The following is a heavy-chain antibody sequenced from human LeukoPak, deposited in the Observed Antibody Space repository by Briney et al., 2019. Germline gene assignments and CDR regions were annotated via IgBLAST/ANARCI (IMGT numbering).Heavy chain of an antibody. V-gene: IGHV3-74*01. D-gene: IGHD1-26*01. CDR2: IRSDGSDT. CDR1: GFTFTDTW. CDR3: ARGGGCYAFDF. Sequence: GGSLRLSCAASGFTFTDTWMHWVRQAPGEGLEWVSRIRSDGSDTRYAEFVKGRFTISRDNAKNSLYLQMNSLRAEDTALYYCARGGGCYAFDFWGQGTVVTVSS. J-gene: IGHJ4*02.